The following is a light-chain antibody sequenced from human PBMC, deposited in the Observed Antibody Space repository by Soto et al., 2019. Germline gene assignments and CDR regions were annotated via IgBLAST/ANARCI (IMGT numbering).Light chain of an antibody. J-gene: IGKJ1*01. CDR1: QSVSSN. CDR2: GAS. V-gene: IGKV3-15*01. Sequence: EIVMTQSPVTLSVSPGERATLSCRASQSVSSNLAWYQQKPGQAPRLLIYGASTRATGIPARFSGSGSGAEFTLTISSLQSEDFAVYYCQQYNNWPQTFGQGTKVELK. CDR3: QQYNNWPQT.